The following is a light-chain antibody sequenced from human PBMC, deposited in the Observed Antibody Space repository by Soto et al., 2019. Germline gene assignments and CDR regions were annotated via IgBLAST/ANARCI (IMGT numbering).Light chain of an antibody. CDR3: QQRNIWPPVT. J-gene: IGKJ5*01. V-gene: IGKV3D-20*02. Sequence: EIVLTQSPGTLSLSPGERATLSCRAIQTVRNNYLAWYQQKPGQPPRLLIYGAFNRAAGIPARFSGSGSGTDFTLTISSLEPEDSAVYYCQQRNIWPPVTFGQGTRLEIK. CDR1: QTVRNNY. CDR2: GAF.